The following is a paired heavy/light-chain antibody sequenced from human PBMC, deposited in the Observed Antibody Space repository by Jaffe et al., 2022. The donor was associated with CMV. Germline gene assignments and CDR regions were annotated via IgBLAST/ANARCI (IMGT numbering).Light chain of an antibody. Sequence: DVVMTQSPLSLPVTLGQPASISCRSSQSLVYSDGNTYLNWFQQRPGQSPRRLIYKVSNRDSGVPDRFSGSGSGTDFTLKISRVEAEDVGVYYCMQGTHWPPMFGQGTKVEIK. CDR3: MQGTHWPPM. V-gene: IGKV2-30*01. CDR1: QSLVYSDGNTY. J-gene: IGKJ1*01. CDR2: KVS.
Heavy chain of an antibody. CDR3: ARGSGRGYSGYDLGMTTFDY. V-gene: IGHV3-33*01. D-gene: IGHD5-12*01. J-gene: IGHJ4*02. CDR2: IWYDGSNK. CDR1: GFTFSSYG. Sequence: QVQLVESGGGVVQPGRSLRLSCAASGFTFSSYGMHWVRQAPGKGLEWVAVIWYDGSNKYYADSVKGRFTISRDNSKNTLYLQMNSLRAEDTAVYYCARGSGRGYSGYDLGMTTFDYWGQGTLVTVSS.